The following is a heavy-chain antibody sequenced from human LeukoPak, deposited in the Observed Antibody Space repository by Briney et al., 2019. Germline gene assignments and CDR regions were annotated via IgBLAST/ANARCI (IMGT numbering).Heavy chain of an antibody. CDR2: IYYSGST. V-gene: IGHV4-39*07. CDR1: GGSISSSSYY. D-gene: IGHD6-6*01. CDR3: AGLATPSTMAARGRSWFES. Sequence: PSETLSLTCTVSGGSISSSSYYWGWIRQPPGKGLEWIGSIYYSGSTYYNPSLKSRVTISVDTSKNQFSLKLSSVTAVDTAVYYCAGLATPSTMAARGRSWFESWGQGTLVTVSS. J-gene: IGHJ5*01.